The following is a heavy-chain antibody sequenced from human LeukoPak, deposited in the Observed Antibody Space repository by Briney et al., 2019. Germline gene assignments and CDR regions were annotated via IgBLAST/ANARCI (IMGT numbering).Heavy chain of an antibody. CDR1: GFSVSSNS. J-gene: IGHJ4*02. V-gene: IGHV3-23*01. Sequence: PGGSLRLSCAASGFSVSSNSMSWVRQAPGKGLEWVSAISGSGGSTYYADSVKGRFTISRDNSKNTLYLQMNSLRAEDNAVYYCAKVPFSAGPLFDYWGQGTLVTVSS. D-gene: IGHD3-10*01. CDR2: ISGSGGST. CDR3: AKVPFSAGPLFDY.